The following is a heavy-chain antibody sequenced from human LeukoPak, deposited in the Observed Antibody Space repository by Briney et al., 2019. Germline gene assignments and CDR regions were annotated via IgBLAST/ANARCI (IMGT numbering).Heavy chain of an antibody. J-gene: IGHJ3*02. Sequence: GGSLRLSCAASGFTFSSYHMNWVRQAPGKGLEWVSYISSSSSTIYYADSTKGRFTISRDNSKNTLYLQMNSLRGEDTAVYYCATERYCSSTSCPDAFDIWGQGTMVTVSS. D-gene: IGHD2-2*01. V-gene: IGHV3-48*01. CDR3: ATERYCSSTSCPDAFDI. CDR2: ISSSSSTI. CDR1: GFTFSSYH.